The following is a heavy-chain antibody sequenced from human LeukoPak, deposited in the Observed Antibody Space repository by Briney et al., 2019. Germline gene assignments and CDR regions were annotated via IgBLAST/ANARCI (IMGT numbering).Heavy chain of an antibody. CDR1: GFTFDDYA. CDR3: AKVKRPYSSGWYYFDY. CDR2: ISWNSGSI. Sequence: GGSLRLSCAASGFTFDDYAMHWVRQAPGKGLEWVSGISWNSGSIGYADSVKGRFTISRDNAKNSLYLQMNSLRAEDTALYYCAKVKRPYSSGWYYFDYWGQGTVVTVSS. D-gene: IGHD6-19*01. V-gene: IGHV3-9*01. J-gene: IGHJ4*02.